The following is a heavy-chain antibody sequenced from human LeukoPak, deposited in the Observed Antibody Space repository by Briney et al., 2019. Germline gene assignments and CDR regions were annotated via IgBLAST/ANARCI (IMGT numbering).Heavy chain of an antibody. CDR3: ARRPRDTAMAYFDY. CDR2: IYYSGST. D-gene: IGHD5-18*01. V-gene: IGHV4-31*03. Sequence: SETLSLTCTVSGGSISSSSYYWGWIRQPPGKGLEWIGYIYYSGSTYYNPSLKSRVTISVDTSKNQFSLKLSSVTAADTAVYYCARRPRDTAMAYFDYWGQGTLVTVSS. CDR1: GGSISSSSYY. J-gene: IGHJ4*02.